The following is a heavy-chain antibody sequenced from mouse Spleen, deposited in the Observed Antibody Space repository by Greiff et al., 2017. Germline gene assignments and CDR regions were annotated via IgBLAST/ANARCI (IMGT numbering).Heavy chain of an antibody. Sequence: EVKLMESGGGLVKPGGSLKLSCAASGFTFSDYGMHWVRQAPEKGLEWVAYISSGSSTIYYADTVKGRFTISRDNAKNTLFLQMTSLRSEDTAMYYCARGITTVVARGFAYWGQGTLVTVSA. J-gene: IGHJ3*01. CDR1: GFTFSDYG. V-gene: IGHV5-17*01. CDR3: ARGITTVVARGFAY. D-gene: IGHD1-1*01. CDR2: ISSGSSTI.